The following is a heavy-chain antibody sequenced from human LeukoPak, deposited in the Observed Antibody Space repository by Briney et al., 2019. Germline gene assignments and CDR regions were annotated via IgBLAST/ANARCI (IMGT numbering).Heavy chain of an antibody. CDR3: AKDYRYSGGYAGGYFDY. V-gene: IGHV3-23*01. J-gene: IGHJ4*02. D-gene: IGHD1-26*01. Sequence: GGSLRLSCAASGFTFSSYAMSWVRQAPGKGLEWVSAISGSGGSTYYADSVEGRFTISRDNSKNTLYLQMNSLRAEDTAVYYCAKDYRYSGGYAGGYFDYWGQGTLVTVSS. CDR2: ISGSGGST. CDR1: GFTFSSYA.